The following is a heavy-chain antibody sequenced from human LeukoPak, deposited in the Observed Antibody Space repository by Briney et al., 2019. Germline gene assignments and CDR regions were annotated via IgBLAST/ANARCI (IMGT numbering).Heavy chain of an antibody. Sequence: SQTLSLTCAISGDSVSSNTATWNWIRQSPSRGLEWLGRTYYRSKWSTDYAVSVKSRITINPDTSKNQFSLQLNSVTPEDTALYYCARDLFSGSYYRFDYWGQGTLVTVSS. CDR1: GDSVSSNTAT. CDR3: ARDLFSGSYYRFDY. J-gene: IGHJ4*02. D-gene: IGHD1-26*01. V-gene: IGHV6-1*01. CDR2: TYYRSKWST.